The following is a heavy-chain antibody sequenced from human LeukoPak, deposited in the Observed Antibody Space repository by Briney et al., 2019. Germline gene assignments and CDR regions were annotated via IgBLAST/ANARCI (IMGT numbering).Heavy chain of an antibody. D-gene: IGHD3-22*01. J-gene: IGHJ4*02. Sequence: PGGSLRLSCAASGFTFSDYAMSWVRQAPGKGLEWVSTISDNGGGTYYADSVKGRFTISRDNSKNTLFLQMNSLRAEVSAVYYCATDREGDPSAYYLVGGQGTLITVSS. V-gene: IGHV3-23*01. CDR3: ATDREGDPSAYYLV. CDR2: ISDNGGGT. CDR1: GFTFSDYA.